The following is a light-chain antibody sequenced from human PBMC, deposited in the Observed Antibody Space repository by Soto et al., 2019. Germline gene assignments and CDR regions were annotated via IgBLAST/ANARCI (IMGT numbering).Light chain of an antibody. V-gene: IGKV1-5*01. CDR2: DAS. CDR3: QHYNNYSWT. Sequence: DIQMTQSPSTLSASVGDRVTITCRASQSISSWLAWYQQKPGNAPKLLIYDASSLESGVPSRFSGNRSGTEFTLTISSLQPDDFATYYCQHYNNYSWTFGQGTKVDIK. CDR1: QSISSW. J-gene: IGKJ1*01.